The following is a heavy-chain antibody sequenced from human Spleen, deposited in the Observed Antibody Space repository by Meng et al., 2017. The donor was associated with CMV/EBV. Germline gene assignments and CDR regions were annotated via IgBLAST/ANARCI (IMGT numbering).Heavy chain of an antibody. CDR1: GFTFGDYA. J-gene: IGHJ4*02. D-gene: IGHD3-10*01. CDR3: TRANGYGSGSYPW. V-gene: IGHV3-49*04. CDR2: IRSKAYGGTT. Sequence: GESLKISCTASGFTFGDYAMSWVRQVPGKGLEWVGVIRSKAYGGTTEYAASVKGRFTISRDDSKSIAYLQMNSLKPEDTAVYYCTRANGYGSGSYPWWGQGTLVTVSS.